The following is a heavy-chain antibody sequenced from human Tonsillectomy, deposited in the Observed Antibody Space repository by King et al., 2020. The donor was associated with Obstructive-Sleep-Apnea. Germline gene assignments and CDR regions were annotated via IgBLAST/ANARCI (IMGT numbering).Heavy chain of an antibody. CDR1: GFTFSFYA. V-gene: IGHV3-64D*09. CDR3: VPTATGPTVAHR. Sequence: VQLVESGGGLVQPGGSLRLSCSASGFTFSFYAIHWVRQAPGRGLEYVSAINTNGIVTDYADSVKGRFTIFRDNSKNTLYLQMNSLRLEDTAVYYCVPTATGPTVAHRWGQGTLVTVSP. CDR2: INTNGIVT. J-gene: IGHJ5*02. D-gene: IGHD4-23*01.